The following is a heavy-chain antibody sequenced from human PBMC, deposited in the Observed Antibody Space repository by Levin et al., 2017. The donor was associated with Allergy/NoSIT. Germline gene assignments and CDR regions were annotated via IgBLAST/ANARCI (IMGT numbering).Heavy chain of an antibody. D-gene: IGHD2-15*01. V-gene: IGHV1-46*01. CDR3: AREAACGGNCDSGPGAFDI. Sequence: ASVKVSCKASGYTFTSNFVHWVRQAPGQGLEWMGIINPSGGSTSYPQRFQGRVTMTRDTSTSTVYMELSSLKSEDTAVYYCAREAACGGNCDSGPGAFDIWGQGTMVTVSS. CDR1: GYTFTSNF. CDR2: INPSGGST. J-gene: IGHJ3*02.